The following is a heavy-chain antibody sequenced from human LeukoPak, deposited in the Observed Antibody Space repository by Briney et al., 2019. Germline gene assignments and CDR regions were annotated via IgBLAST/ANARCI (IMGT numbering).Heavy chain of an antibody. CDR1: GFTFSSYS. CDR3: ARDFYRYCGY. J-gene: IGHJ4*02. V-gene: IGHV3-48*01. CDR2: ISSSSTI. D-gene: IGHD3-3*01. Sequence: GGSLRLSCAASGFTFSSYSMNWVRQAPGKGLEWVSYISSSSTIYYADSVKGRFTISRDNAKNSLYLQMNSLRAEDTAVYYCARDFYRYCGYWGQGTLVTVSS.